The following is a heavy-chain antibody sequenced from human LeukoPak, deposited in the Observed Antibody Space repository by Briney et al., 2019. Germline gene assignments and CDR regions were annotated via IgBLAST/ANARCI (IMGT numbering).Heavy chain of an antibody. CDR1: GDTFSGYA. CDR3: AGSTSCYASGYCDFDY. V-gene: IGHV1-69*06. J-gene: IGHJ4*02. CDR2: IFPIFGTA. D-gene: IGHD2-2*01. Sequence: SVKVSCEASGDTFSGYAISGVPEAPGQGLEWMGGIFPIFGTANYAQKFQGRVTITADKSTSTAYMELSSLRSEDTAVYYCAGSTSCYASGYCDFDYWGQGTLVTVSS.